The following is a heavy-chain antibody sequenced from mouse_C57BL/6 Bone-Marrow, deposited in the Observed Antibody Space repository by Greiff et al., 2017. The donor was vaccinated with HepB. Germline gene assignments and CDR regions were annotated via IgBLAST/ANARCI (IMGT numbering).Heavy chain of an antibody. CDR3: ARNEDWSFAY. D-gene: IGHD4-1*01. CDR1: GFSFTSYG. J-gene: IGHJ3*01. Sequence: VQLVESGPGLVQPSQSLSITCTVSGFSFTSYGVHWVRQSPGKGLEWLGVIWSGGSTDDNAAFISSLSISKDNSKGQVFFKMNSLQADDTAIYYCARNEDWSFAYWGQGTLVTVSA. CDR2: IWSGGST. V-gene: IGHV2-2*01.